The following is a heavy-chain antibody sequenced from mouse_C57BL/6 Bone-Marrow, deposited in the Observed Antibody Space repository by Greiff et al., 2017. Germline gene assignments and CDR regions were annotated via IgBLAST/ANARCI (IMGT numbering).Heavy chain of an antibody. CDR2: IYPSDSET. Sequence: QVQLQQPGAELVRPGSSVKLSCKASGYTFTSYWMAWVKQRPGQGLEWIGNIYPSDSETHYNQKFKDKATLTVDKSSSTAYMQLSSLTSEDSAVYYCARRAYDSNWFDYWGQGTTLTVSA. CDR1: GYTFTSYW. CDR3: ARRAYDSNWFDY. V-gene: IGHV1-61*01. D-gene: IGHD2-5*01. J-gene: IGHJ2*01.